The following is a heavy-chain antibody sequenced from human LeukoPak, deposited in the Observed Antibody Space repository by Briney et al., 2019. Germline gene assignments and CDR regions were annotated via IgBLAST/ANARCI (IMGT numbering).Heavy chain of an antibody. V-gene: IGHV1-46*01. CDR3: ARDNSVGDFAWWFDP. Sequence: ASVKVSCKASGYSFTSHYMNWVRQAPGQGLEWLGLINPTGSSTLYAQKFQGRVTMTRDMSTTTDYMELSSLRSDDTAVYYCARDNSVGDFAWWFDPWGQGTLVTVSS. CDR1: GYSFTSHY. CDR2: INPTGSST. J-gene: IGHJ5*02. D-gene: IGHD1-26*01.